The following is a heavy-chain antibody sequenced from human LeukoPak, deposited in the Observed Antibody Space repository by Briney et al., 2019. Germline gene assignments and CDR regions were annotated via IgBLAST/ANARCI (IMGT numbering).Heavy chain of an antibody. V-gene: IGHV3-21*01. CDR2: IDSSSTYM. Sequence: GGSLRLSCSASGITFSSASMNWVRQAPGRGLEWVSYIDSSSTYMIYADSVKGRFTISRDNAKNALYLQMNSLRDEDTAVYYCARVGLRSDDNTAYRPFDYRGQGTLVAVSS. CDR1: GITFSSAS. CDR3: ARVGLRSDDNTAYRPFDY. J-gene: IGHJ4*02. D-gene: IGHD2-21*02.